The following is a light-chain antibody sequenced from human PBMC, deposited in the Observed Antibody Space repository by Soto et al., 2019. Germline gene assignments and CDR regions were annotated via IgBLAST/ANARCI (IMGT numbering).Light chain of an antibody. CDR3: KQYGSSGT. CDR2: GAS. J-gene: IGKJ1*01. CDR1: QSVSNNY. Sequence: ELVLTQSPVTLSLFSGEKAKLSRRASQSVSNNYLAWYQQKPGQAPRLLIYGASNRATGIPDRFSGSGSGTDFTLAISRLEPEDFAVYYCKQYGSSGTCGQGTKVDIK. V-gene: IGKV3-20*01.